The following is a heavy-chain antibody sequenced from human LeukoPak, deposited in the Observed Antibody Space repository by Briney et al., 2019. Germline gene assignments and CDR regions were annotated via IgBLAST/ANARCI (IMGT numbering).Heavy chain of an antibody. CDR2: IKQDGSEE. J-gene: IGHJ5*02. CDR1: GFTFTDYW. D-gene: IGHD4-17*01. CDR3: ARVPTPTVTYNWFDP. V-gene: IGHV3-7*01. Sequence: GGSLRLSCVGTGFTFTDYWMSWVRQAPGKGPEWVANIKQDGSEEYYVDSVKGRFTISRDNAQKSLYLQMNSLRAEDTAVYYCARVPTPTVTYNWFDPWGQGTLVTVSS.